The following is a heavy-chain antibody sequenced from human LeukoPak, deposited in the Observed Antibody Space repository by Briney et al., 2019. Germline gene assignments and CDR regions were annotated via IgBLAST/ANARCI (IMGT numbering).Heavy chain of an antibody. Sequence: QAGGSLRLSCTASGFTFTTHWMSWVRQAPGKGLEWVANIKRDGKEMRYVESVKGRFTISRDNAKNSLYLQMNSLRAEDTAVYYCTRLSDTEGSSTSYRASDIWGQGTMVTVSS. CDR2: IKRDGKEM. CDR3: TRLSDTEGSSTSYRASDI. CDR1: GFTFTTHW. J-gene: IGHJ3*02. V-gene: IGHV3-7*01. D-gene: IGHD2-2*01.